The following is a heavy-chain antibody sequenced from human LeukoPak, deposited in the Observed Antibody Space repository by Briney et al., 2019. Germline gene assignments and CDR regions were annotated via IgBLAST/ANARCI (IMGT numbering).Heavy chain of an antibody. CDR1: GGSFSGYY. V-gene: IGHV4-34*01. CDR2: INHSGST. CDR3: AGLVTGYFDY. Sequence: SETLSLTCAIYGGSFSGYYWSWIRQPPGKGLEWIGEINHSGSTNYNPSLKSRVTISVDTSKNQFSLKLSSATAADTAAYYCAGLVTGYFDYWGQGTLVTVSS. D-gene: IGHD3-9*01. J-gene: IGHJ4*02.